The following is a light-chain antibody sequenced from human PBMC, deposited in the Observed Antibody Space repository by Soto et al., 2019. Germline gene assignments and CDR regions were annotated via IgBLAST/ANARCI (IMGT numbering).Light chain of an antibody. V-gene: IGKV1-5*01. J-gene: IGKJ1*01. CDR1: QNIGGW. CDR2: DAS. CDR3: QQYNFFWT. Sequence: DIQMTQSPSTLSASVGDRVTITCRASQNIGGWLAWYQQKAGKAPKLLIYDASSLDSGVPSRFSGHGSGTEFTLTITSLQPEDFATYFCQQYNFFWTFGQGTKVEI.